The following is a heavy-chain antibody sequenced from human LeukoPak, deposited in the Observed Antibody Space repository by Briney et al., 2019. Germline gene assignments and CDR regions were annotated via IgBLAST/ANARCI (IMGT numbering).Heavy chain of an antibody. CDR1: GGSFSGYY. D-gene: IGHD2-15*01. CDR2: INHSGST. Sequence: KPSETLSLTCAVYGGSFSGYYWSWIRQPPGKGLEWIGEINHSGSTNYNPSLKSRVTISVDTSKNQFSLKLSSVTAADTAVYYGARDRYCSGGSCYVDYWGQGTLITVSS. CDR3: ARDRYCSGGSCYVDY. V-gene: IGHV4-34*01. J-gene: IGHJ4*02.